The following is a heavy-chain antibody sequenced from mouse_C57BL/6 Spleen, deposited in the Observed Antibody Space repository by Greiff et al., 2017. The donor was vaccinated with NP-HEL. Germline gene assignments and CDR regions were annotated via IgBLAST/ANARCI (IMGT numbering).Heavy chain of an antibody. D-gene: IGHD1-1*01. CDR3: AERQYFPTRR. Sequence: VQLQQPGAELVMSRASLILSCKASLYTFTSYWMHWVKQMPGQGLEWIGEIDPSDSYTNYNQKFKGKSTLTVDKSSSTAYMQLSSLTSEDSAVCDRAERQYFPTRRWGEGTPVTNS. V-gene: IGHV1-69*01. CDR2: IDPSDSYT. J-gene: IGHJ4*01. CDR1: LYTFTSYW.